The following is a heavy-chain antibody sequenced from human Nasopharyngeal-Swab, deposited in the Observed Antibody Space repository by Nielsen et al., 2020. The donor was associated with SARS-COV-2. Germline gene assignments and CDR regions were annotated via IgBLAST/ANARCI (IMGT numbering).Heavy chain of an antibody. CDR1: GFTFSSYA. Sequence: GGSLRLSCAASGFTFSSYAMSWVRQAPGKGLEWVSAISGSGGSTYYADSVQGRFTISRENSKNTLYLQMNSLRAEDTAVYYCAKDMEEDWLLSPIDYWGQGTLVTVSS. CDR2: ISGSGGST. V-gene: IGHV3-23*01. J-gene: IGHJ4*02. D-gene: IGHD3/OR15-3a*01. CDR3: AKDMEEDWLLSPIDY.